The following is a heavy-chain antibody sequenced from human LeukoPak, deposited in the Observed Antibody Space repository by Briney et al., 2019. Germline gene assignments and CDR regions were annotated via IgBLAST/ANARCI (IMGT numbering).Heavy chain of an antibody. J-gene: IGHJ4*02. Sequence: GGSLRLSCAASGFTFSRHWMTWVRQAPGKGLEWVANIKHDGSEKNYVDSVKGRFTISRDNAKNSLYLQMNSLRAEDTAVYYCARDLGRLWYFDYWGQGTLVTVSS. D-gene: IGHD7-27*01. CDR2: IKHDGSEK. CDR1: GFTFSRHW. V-gene: IGHV3-7*03. CDR3: ARDLGRLWYFDY.